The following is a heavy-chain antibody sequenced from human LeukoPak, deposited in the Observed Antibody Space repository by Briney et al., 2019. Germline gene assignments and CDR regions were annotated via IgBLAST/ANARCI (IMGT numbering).Heavy chain of an antibody. J-gene: IGHJ4*02. D-gene: IGHD2-2*01. Sequence: GASVKVPCKAPGYTFTNYEINWVRQAPGQGLEWMGWMTPNSGSTGYAQKFQGRVAMTRNTSTGTAYVELSSLRSEDTAVYYCARGGVGYCSTTSCYDLDYWGQGTLVTVSS. CDR2: MTPNSGST. CDR1: GYTFTNYE. CDR3: ARGGVGYCSTTSCYDLDY. V-gene: IGHV1-8*01.